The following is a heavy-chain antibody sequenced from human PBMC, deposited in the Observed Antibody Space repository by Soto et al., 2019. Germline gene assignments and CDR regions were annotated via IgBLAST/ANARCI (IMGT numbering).Heavy chain of an antibody. CDR2: INPNSGGT. Sequence: ASVKVSCKASGYTFTGYYMHWVRQAPGQGLEWMGWINPNSGGTNYAQKFQGWVTMTRDTSISTAYMELSRLRSDDTAVYYCARDLRPELGGPWFDPWGQGTLVTVSS. V-gene: IGHV1-2*04. CDR3: ARDLRPELGGPWFDP. J-gene: IGHJ5*02. CDR1: GYTFTGYY. D-gene: IGHD7-27*01.